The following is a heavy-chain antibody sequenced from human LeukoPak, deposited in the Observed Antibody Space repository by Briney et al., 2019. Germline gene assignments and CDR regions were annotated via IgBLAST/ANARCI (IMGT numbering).Heavy chain of an antibody. CDR2: IYTSGTT. Sequence: SETLSLTCTVSGGSISSGAYYWSWMRQPAGKGLEWIGRIYTSGTTNYNPSLKSRVTMSVDTSKNQFSLKLSSVTAADTAVYYCARGGYYGGNAYFDYWGQGTLVTVSS. CDR1: GGSISSGAYY. V-gene: IGHV4-61*02. J-gene: IGHJ4*02. CDR3: ARGGYYGGNAYFDY. D-gene: IGHD4-23*01.